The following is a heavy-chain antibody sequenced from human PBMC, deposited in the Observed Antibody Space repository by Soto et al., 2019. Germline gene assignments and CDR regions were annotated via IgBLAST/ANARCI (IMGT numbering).Heavy chain of an antibody. CDR2: IGTAGDT. J-gene: IGHJ5*02. Sequence: QAGGSLRLSCAASGFTFSSYDMHWVRQATGKGQEWVSAIGTAGDTYYPGSVKGRFTISRENAKNSLYLQMNSLRAGDTAVYYCARLHYDTLTGYNWFDPWGQGTLGTVSS. CDR1: GFTFSSYD. CDR3: ARLHYDTLTGYNWFDP. V-gene: IGHV3-13*01. D-gene: IGHD3-9*01.